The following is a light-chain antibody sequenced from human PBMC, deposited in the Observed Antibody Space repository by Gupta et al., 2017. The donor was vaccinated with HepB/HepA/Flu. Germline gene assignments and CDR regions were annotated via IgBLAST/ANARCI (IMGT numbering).Light chain of an antibody. J-gene: IGKJ4*02. V-gene: IGKV1-12*02. CDR1: QGISSW. CDR2: AAS. CDR3: QQANSFPFT. Sequence: IQMTQSPSSVSASVGDRVTITCRASQGISSWVAWYQQKPGTAPKLLIYAASSLQSGVPSRFSGSGSGTDFTLTISSLQPEDFATYYCQQANSFPFTFGGGTKVEIK.